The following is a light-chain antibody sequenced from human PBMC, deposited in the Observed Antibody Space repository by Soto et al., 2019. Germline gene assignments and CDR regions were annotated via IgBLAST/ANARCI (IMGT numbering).Light chain of an antibody. V-gene: IGKV3-15*01. Sequence: ETVMTQSPVTLSVSPGETVTLSCRASQSVSSNLAWYQQRPGQAPRLLIFGASTRATGIPARFSGSGSGTEFTLTISSPQSEDFAVYFCQQYNNWLTFGQGTKVEVK. CDR1: QSVSSN. CDR2: GAS. CDR3: QQYNNWLT. J-gene: IGKJ1*01.